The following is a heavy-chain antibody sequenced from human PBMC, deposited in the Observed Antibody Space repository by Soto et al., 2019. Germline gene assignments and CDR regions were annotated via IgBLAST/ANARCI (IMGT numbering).Heavy chain of an antibody. D-gene: IGHD3-16*01. V-gene: IGHV5-51*01. CDR2: IYPGDSDA. Sequence: PGESLKISCQGSGYSFTNYWIGWVRQMPGKGLEWMGIIYPGDSDARYSPSSQGQVTMSADKSIRIAYLQWNSLKASDTAIYYCARHGGPDARGHLDFDYWGQGTLVTVSS. CDR1: GYSFTNYW. CDR3: ARHGGPDARGHLDFDY. J-gene: IGHJ4*02.